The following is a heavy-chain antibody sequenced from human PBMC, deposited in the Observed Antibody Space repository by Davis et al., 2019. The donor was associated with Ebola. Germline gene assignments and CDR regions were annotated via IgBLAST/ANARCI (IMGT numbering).Heavy chain of an antibody. D-gene: IGHD1-14*01. CDR1: GYTFTSYA. J-gene: IGHJ6*02. Sequence: ASVKVSCKASGYTFTSYAMHWVRQAPGQRLEWMGWINAGNGNTKYSQKFQGRVTITRDTSASTAYMELSSLRSEDTAVYYCARFDPGDYYYYGMDVWGQGTTVTVSS. CDR3: ARFDPGDYYYYGMDV. CDR2: INAGNGNT. V-gene: IGHV1-3*01.